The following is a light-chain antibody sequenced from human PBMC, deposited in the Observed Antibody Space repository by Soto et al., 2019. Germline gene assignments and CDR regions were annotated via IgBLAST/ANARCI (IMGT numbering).Light chain of an antibody. Sequence: EIVLTQTPGTLSLSPGDRATLSRRASQSINKTYIAWYQQKPGQAPRLLIYGSSNRATGIPDRFSGSGSGTGFTLTINRLEPEDFAVYSCQQYGNSPLTFGGGTKVEIK. CDR1: QSINKTY. J-gene: IGKJ4*01. CDR2: GSS. CDR3: QQYGNSPLT. V-gene: IGKV3-20*01.